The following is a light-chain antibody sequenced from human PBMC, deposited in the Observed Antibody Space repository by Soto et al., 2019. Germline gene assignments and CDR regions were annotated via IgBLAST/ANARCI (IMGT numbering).Light chain of an antibody. Sequence: EIVLTQSPGTLSLSPGERATLSCRASQSVSSSYLAWYQQKPGQAPRLLIDGASSRATSIPDSFSGRGSGTDFTLTISRLEPEDVSAYDCQQYGSSPPAWTFGQGTKREIK. J-gene: IGKJ2*02. CDR1: QSVSSSY. CDR3: QQYGSSPPAWT. V-gene: IGKV3-20*01. CDR2: GAS.